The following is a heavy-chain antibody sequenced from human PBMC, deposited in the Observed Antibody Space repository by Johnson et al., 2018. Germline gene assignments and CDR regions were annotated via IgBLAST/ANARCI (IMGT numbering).Heavy chain of an antibody. V-gene: IGHV1-69*12. CDR3: AIVKGDDGFDI. CDR1: GGTFSSYT. J-gene: IGHJ3*02. Sequence: QVRLVQCGTEEKKPGSSVKVSCKASGGTFSSYTLSWVRQAPGQGLEWMGGVIPIFGTPNYAQKFQGRVTISANESTSTAYMELSSLRSEDTAVYYCAIVKGDDGFDIWGQGTMVTVFS. CDR2: VIPIFGTP. D-gene: IGHD3-16*01.